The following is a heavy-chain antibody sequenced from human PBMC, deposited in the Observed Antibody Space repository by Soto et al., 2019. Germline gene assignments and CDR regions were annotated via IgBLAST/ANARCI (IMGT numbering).Heavy chain of an antibody. Sequence: SETLSLTCSVSDASIRSSSFYWGWIRQPPGKGLESIANIYYDGNTYYNPSLKSRVTISVDTYKNQFSLKLSSVTAEDTAVYYCARDADILTGSDAFDIWGQGTMVTVSS. D-gene: IGHD3-9*01. CDR2: IYYDGNT. V-gene: IGHV4-39*07. CDR3: ARDADILTGSDAFDI. J-gene: IGHJ3*02. CDR1: DASIRSSSFY.